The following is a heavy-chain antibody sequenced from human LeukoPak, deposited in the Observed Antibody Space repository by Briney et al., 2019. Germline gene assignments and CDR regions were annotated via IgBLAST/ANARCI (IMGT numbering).Heavy chain of an antibody. V-gene: IGHV4-61*01. Sequence: KSSETLSLTCTVSGGSVSSGSYYWSWIRQPPGKGLEWIGYIYYSGSTNYNPSLKSRVTISVDTSKNQFSLKLSSVTAADTAVYYCARDHYSSGWYKYGMDVWGQGTTVTVSS. J-gene: IGHJ6*02. CDR1: GGSVSSGSYY. D-gene: IGHD6-19*01. CDR3: ARDHYSSGWYKYGMDV. CDR2: IYYSGST.